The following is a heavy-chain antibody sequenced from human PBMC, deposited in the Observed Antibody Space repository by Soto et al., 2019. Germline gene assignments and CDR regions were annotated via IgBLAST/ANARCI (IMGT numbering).Heavy chain of an antibody. J-gene: IGHJ5*02. CDR3: ARRVYYGSDRATGWFDP. CDR2: IYYSGST. CDR1: GGSISSSSYY. V-gene: IGHV4-39*01. Sequence: SETLSLTCTVSGGSISSSSYYWGWIRQPPGKGLEWIGSIYYSGSTYYNPSLKSRVTISVDTSKNQFSLKLSSVTAADTAVYYCARRVYYGSDRATGWFDPWGQGTLVTVSS. D-gene: IGHD3-10*01.